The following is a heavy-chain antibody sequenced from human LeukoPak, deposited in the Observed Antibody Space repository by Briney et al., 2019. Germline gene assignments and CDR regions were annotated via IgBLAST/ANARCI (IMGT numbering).Heavy chain of an antibody. J-gene: IGHJ5*02. D-gene: IGHD3-10*01. CDR1: GYTFTGYY. V-gene: IGHV1-2*02. CDR3: AVRGVTACLDP. CDR2: INPNSGGT. Sequence: GASVKVSCKASGYTFTGYYMHWVRQAPGQGLEWMGWINPNSGGTNYAQKFQGRVTITRDTSASTAYMELSSLRSEDTAVYYCAVRGVTACLDPWGQGTLVTVSS.